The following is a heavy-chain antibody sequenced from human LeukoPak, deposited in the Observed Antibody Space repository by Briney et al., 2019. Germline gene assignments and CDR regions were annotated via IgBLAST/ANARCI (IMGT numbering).Heavy chain of an antibody. CDR2: ISSSGSTI. CDR1: GFTFSDYY. CDR3: ARDRHYSGASSRVLDY. J-gene: IGHJ4*02. D-gene: IGHD6-13*01. Sequence: GGSLRLSCAASGFTFSDYYMSWIRQAPGKGLEWVSYISSSGSTIYYADSVKGRFTISRDNAKNSLYLQMNSLRAEDTAVYYCARDRHYSGASSRVLDYWGQGTLVTVSS. V-gene: IGHV3-11*04.